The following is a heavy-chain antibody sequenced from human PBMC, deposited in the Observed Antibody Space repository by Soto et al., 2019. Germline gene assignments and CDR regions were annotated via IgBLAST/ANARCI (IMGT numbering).Heavy chain of an antibody. V-gene: IGHV1-69*02. CDR2: IIPILGIA. CDR3: ARVSCLQCYDFDY. CDR1: GGTFSSYT. Sequence: SVKVSCKASGGTFSSYTISWVRQAPGQGLEWMGRIIPILGIANYAQKFQGRVTITADKSTSTAYMELSSLRSEDTAVYYCARVSCLQCYDFDYWGQGTLVTVSS. J-gene: IGHJ4*02. D-gene: IGHD2-15*01.